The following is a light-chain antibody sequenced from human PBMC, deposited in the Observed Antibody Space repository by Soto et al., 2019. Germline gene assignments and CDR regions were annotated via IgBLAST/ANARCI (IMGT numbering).Light chain of an antibody. CDR1: QIIGNW. Sequence: DTQMTQSPSTLSASVGDRVTITCRASQIIGNWLAWYQQKPGKAPKLLIYKAYSLESGVQSRFSGSGSGTEFTLSISSLQPDDFASYYCKQYNTFPLTFGGGTKVDIK. V-gene: IGKV1-5*03. CDR2: KAY. J-gene: IGKJ4*01. CDR3: KQYNTFPLT.